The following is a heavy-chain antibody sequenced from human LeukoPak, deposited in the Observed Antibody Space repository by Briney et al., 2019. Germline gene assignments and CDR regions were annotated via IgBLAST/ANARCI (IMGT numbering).Heavy chain of an antibody. Sequence: GGSLRLSCAVSGFTFSSDSMNWVRQAPGQGMEWVSSISSSNSYIYYADSVKGRFTISRDNAKNSLYLQMNSLRAEDTAVYYCARSGITMVRGVKPYYFDYWGQGTLVTVSS. CDR3: ARSGITMVRGVKPYYFDY. J-gene: IGHJ4*02. V-gene: IGHV3-21*01. D-gene: IGHD3-10*01. CDR2: ISSSNSYI. CDR1: GFTFSSDS.